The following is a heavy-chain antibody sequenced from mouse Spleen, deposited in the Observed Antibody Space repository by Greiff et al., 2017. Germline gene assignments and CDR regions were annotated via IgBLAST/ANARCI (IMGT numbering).Heavy chain of an antibody. CDR3: ARRPLYYGSSPHWYFDV. J-gene: IGHJ1*03. V-gene: IGHV2-2*01. D-gene: IGHD1-1*01. CDR2: IWSGGST. Sequence: VKLMESGPGLVQPSQSLSITCTVSGFSLTSYGVHWVRQSPGKGLEWLGVIWSGGSTDYNAAFISRLSISKDNSKSQVFFKMNSLQADDTAIYYCARRPLYYGSSPHWYFDVWGTGTTVTVSS. CDR1: GFSLTSYG.